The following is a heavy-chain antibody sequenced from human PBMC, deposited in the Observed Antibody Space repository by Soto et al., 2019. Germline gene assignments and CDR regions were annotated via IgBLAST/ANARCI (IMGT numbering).Heavy chain of an antibody. CDR3: GSPWAYSSGWYPELFDY. Sequence: PGGSLRLSCAASGFTFSSYAMSWVRQAPGKGLEWVSAISGSGGSTYYADSVKGRFTISRDNSKNTLYLQMNSLRAEDTAVYYCGSPWAYSSGWYPELFDYWGQGTLVTVSS. V-gene: IGHV3-23*01. CDR2: ISGSGGST. J-gene: IGHJ4*02. D-gene: IGHD6-19*01. CDR1: GFTFSSYA.